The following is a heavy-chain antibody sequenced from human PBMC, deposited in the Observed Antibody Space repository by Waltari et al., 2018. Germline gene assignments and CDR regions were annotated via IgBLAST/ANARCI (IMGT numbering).Heavy chain of an antibody. CDR3: ARGPRDGYNYGDY. J-gene: IGHJ4*02. CDR2: ISGSSSYI. V-gene: IGHV3-21*01. CDR1: GFTFSSYS. Sequence: EVQLVESGGGLVKPGGSLRLSCAASGFTFSSYSMNWVRQAPGKGLEWVSSISGSSSYIYYADSVNGRFTISRDNAKNSLYLQMNSLRAEDTAVYYCARGPRDGYNYGDYWGQGTLVTVSS. D-gene: IGHD5-12*01.